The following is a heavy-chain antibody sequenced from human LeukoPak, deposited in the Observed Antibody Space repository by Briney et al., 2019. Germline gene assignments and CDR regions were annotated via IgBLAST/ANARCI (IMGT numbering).Heavy chain of an antibody. J-gene: IGHJ4*02. D-gene: IGHD3-10*01. V-gene: IGHV5-51*01. CDR1: GYSFTSYW. CDR2: IYPGDSDI. CDR3: ARLRCYGSGSYGDY. Sequence: GGSLRLSCKGSGYSFTSYWIGWVRQMPGEGLEWMGSIYPGDSDIRYSPSFQGQVTISADKSITTAYLQWSSLKASDTAMYYCARLRCYGSGSYGDYWGQGTLVTVSS.